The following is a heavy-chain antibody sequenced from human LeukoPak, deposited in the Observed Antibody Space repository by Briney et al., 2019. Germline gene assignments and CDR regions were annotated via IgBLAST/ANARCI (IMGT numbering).Heavy chain of an antibody. V-gene: IGHV3-7*01. CDR1: RFNFSSYW. Sequence: GGSLRLFCAASRFNFSSYWMSWVRQAPGQGLEWVANIKQEGSETYYVDSVKGQFTISRDNARNSLYLQINSLRAEDTAVYYCARVNMNDSGGYYNDAFNIWGEGTVVTVSS. J-gene: IGHJ3*02. CDR3: ARVNMNDSGGYYNDAFNI. D-gene: IGHD3-22*01. CDR2: IKQEGSET.